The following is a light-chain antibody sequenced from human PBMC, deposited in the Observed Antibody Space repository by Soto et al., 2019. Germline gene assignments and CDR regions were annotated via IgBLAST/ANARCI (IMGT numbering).Light chain of an antibody. CDR1: QSVSSSY. CDR3: QQYGSSFS. J-gene: IGKJ5*01. V-gene: IGKV3-20*01. Sequence: EIVLTQSPGTLSLSPGERATLSCRASQSVSSSYLAWYQQKPGQAPRLLIYGASSRATGIPDRFSGSGSGTDFTLTISRLEPADFAVYYCQQYGSSFSFGQGTRLEI. CDR2: GAS.